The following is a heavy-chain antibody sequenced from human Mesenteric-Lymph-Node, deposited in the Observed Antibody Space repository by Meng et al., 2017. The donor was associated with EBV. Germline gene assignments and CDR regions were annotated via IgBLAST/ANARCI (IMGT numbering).Heavy chain of an antibody. CDR3: AHTRERGATGSFDP. Sequence: QITLKESGPPLVKPTPTLPLTCTFSGFSLSTSGVGVGWIRQPPGKALEWLALIYWDDDKRYSPSLKSRLTITKDTSKNQVVLTMTNMDPVDTATYYCAHTRERGATGSFDPWGQGTLVTVSS. J-gene: IGHJ5*02. V-gene: IGHV2-5*02. CDR2: IYWDDDK. CDR1: GFSLSTSGVG. D-gene: IGHD1-26*01.